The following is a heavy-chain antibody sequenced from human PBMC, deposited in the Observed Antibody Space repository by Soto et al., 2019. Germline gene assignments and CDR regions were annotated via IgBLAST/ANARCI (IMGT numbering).Heavy chain of an antibody. J-gene: IGHJ6*02. V-gene: IGHV3-33*01. CDR1: GFTFSSYG. Sequence: GGSLRLSCAASGFTFSSYGMHWVRQAPGKGLEWVAVIWYDGSNKYYADSVKGRFTISRDNSKNTLYLQMNSLRAEDMAVYYCATDTTTIVLYGMDVGGQGTTVTVSS. CDR3: ATDTTTIVLYGMDV. CDR2: IWYDGSNK. D-gene: IGHD4-4*01.